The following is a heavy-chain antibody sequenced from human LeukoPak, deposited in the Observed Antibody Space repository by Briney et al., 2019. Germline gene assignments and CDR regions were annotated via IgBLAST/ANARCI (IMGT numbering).Heavy chain of an antibody. J-gene: IGHJ4*02. CDR3: ARRADIVVVPAAGVNDY. V-gene: IGHV4-34*01. D-gene: IGHD2-2*01. CDR1: GGSFSSYY. Sequence: SETLSLTCAVYGGSFSSYYWSWIRQPPGKGLEWIGEINHSGSTNYNPSLKSRVTISVDTSKNQFSLKLSSVTAADTAVYYCARRADIVVVPAAGVNDYWGQGTLVTVSS. CDR2: INHSGST.